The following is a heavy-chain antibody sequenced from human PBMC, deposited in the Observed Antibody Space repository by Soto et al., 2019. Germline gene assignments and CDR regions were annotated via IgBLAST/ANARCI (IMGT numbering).Heavy chain of an antibody. V-gene: IGHV1-69*01. CDR1: GGTFSSYA. Sequence: QVQLVQSGAEVKKPGSSVKVSCKASGGTFSSYAISWVRQAPGQGLEWMGGIIPIFGTANYAQKFQGRVTITADESTSTAYMELSSLRSEGTDVYYCAESIAVAGTGYWYFDLWGRGTLVTVSS. D-gene: IGHD6-19*01. CDR2: IIPIFGTA. J-gene: IGHJ2*01. CDR3: AESIAVAGTGYWYFDL.